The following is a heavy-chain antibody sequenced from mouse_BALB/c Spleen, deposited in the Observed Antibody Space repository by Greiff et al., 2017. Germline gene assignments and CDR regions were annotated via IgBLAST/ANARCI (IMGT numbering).Heavy chain of an antibody. CDR2: ISSGGST. CDR1: GFTFSSYA. Sequence: EVQRVESGGGLVKPGGSLKLSCAASGFTFSSYAMSWVRQTPEKRLEWVASISSGGSTYYPDSVKGRFTISRDNARNILYLQMSSLRSEDTAMYYCAREGELPFAYWGQGTLVTVSA. J-gene: IGHJ3*01. V-gene: IGHV5-6-5*01. CDR3: AREGELPFAY.